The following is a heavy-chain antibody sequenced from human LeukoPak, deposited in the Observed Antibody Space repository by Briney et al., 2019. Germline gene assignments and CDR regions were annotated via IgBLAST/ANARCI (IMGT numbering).Heavy chain of an antibody. V-gene: IGHV1-69*05. CDR3: ARGRDSSGPTDAFDI. CDR1: GGTFSSYA. D-gene: IGHD3-22*01. CDR2: IIPIFGTA. Sequence: SVKVSCKASGGTFSSYAISWVRQAPGQGLEWMGGIIPIFGTANYAQKFQGRVTMTRDMSTSTVYMELSSLRSEDTAVYYCARGRDSSGPTDAFDIWGQGTMVTVSS. J-gene: IGHJ3*02.